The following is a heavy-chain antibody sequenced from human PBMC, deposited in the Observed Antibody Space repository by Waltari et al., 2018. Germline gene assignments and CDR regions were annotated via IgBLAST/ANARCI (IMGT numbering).Heavy chain of an antibody. CDR2: ISSGGSNI. D-gene: IGHD3-10*01. V-gene: IGHV3-48*03. Sequence: EVQLVESGGGLVQTGGSLRLSCAASGFTFSSYEMNWVRQAPGKGLGGVSYISSGGSNIFYAESVKGRFTISRDNAKNSLYLQMNSLRVEDTAVYYCTRERSVTGKGNLDYWGQGTLVTVSS. CDR1: GFTFSSYE. J-gene: IGHJ4*02. CDR3: TRERSVTGKGNLDY.